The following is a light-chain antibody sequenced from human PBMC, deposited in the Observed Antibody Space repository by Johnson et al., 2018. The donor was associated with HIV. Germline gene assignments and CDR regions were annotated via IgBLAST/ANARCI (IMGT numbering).Light chain of an antibody. Sequence: QAVLTQPPSVSAAPGQKVTISCSGSSSNIGSNYVSWYQQFPGTAPKLLIYENDKRPSGIPDRFSGSKSATSATLGITGLQTRDEAVYYCGTWDTSLNAYVFGTGTKVTVL. CDR1: SSNIGSNY. J-gene: IGLJ1*01. CDR2: END. V-gene: IGLV1-51*02. CDR3: GTWDTSLNAYV.